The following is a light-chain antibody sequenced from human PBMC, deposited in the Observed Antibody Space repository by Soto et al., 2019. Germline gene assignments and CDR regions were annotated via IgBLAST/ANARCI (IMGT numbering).Light chain of an antibody. CDR3: QQSYINPQFT. V-gene: IGKV1-39*01. CDR2: AAS. Sequence: DIQMTQSPSSLSASVGDRVTITCRASQSISTFLNWYLQKPGEAPKLLISAASSLQSGVPSRFSGSGSGTDFTLPISGLQPEDFGTYYCQQSYINPQFTFGPGTKVDV. J-gene: IGKJ3*01. CDR1: QSISTF.